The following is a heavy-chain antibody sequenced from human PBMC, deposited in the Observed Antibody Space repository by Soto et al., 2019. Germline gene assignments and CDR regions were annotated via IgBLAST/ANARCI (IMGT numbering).Heavy chain of an antibody. D-gene: IGHD6-19*01. V-gene: IGHV1-3*01. CDR2: INAGNGNT. J-gene: IGHJ5*02. Sequence: ASVKVSCKASGYTFTSYAMHWVRQAPGQRREWMGWINAGNGNTKYSQKFQGRVTFTRDTSANTAYMELSSLRSEDTAVYYCARSSASSVDWFDPWGQGTLVTVSS. CDR3: ARSSASSVDWFDP. CDR1: GYTFTSYA.